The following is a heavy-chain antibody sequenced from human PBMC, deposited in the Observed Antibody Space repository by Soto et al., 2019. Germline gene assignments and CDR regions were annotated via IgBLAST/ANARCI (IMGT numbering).Heavy chain of an antibody. CDR3: ARDPGIVVVVAATRGWFDP. Sequence: VKVSCKASGYTFTSYGISWVRQAPGQGLEWMGWISAYNGNTNYAQKLQGRVTMTTDTSTSTAYMELRSLRSDDTAVYYCARDPGIVVVVAATRGWFDPWGQGTLVTVSS. V-gene: IGHV1-18*01. J-gene: IGHJ5*02. CDR2: ISAYNGNT. CDR1: GYTFTSYG. D-gene: IGHD2-15*01.